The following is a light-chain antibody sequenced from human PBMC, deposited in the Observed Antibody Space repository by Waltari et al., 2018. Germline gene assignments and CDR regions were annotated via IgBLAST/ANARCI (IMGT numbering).Light chain of an antibody. Sequence: QSVLTQPPSVSGAPGQRVTISCTGSSSNIGAGYDVHWYQVLPGTAPKLLISANNLRPSGVPDRVSGSKSGTSASLAITGLQAEDEADYYCQSYDSSLTGYVVFGGGTKLTVL. CDR2: ANN. CDR3: QSYDSSLTGYVV. CDR1: SSNIGAGYD. V-gene: IGLV1-40*01. J-gene: IGLJ2*01.